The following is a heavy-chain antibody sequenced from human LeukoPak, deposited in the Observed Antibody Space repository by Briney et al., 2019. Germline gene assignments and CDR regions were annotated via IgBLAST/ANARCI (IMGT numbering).Heavy chain of an antibody. Sequence: SQTLSLTCTVSGGSISSGGYYWSWIRQPPGKGLEWIGYIYHSGSTYYNPSLKSRVTISVDRSKNQFSLKLSSVTAADTAVYYCARGYKGMTTVTTFDYWGQGTLVTVSS. CDR1: GGSISSGGYY. D-gene: IGHD4-17*01. CDR3: ARGYKGMTTVTTFDY. CDR2: IYHSGST. J-gene: IGHJ4*02. V-gene: IGHV4-30-2*01.